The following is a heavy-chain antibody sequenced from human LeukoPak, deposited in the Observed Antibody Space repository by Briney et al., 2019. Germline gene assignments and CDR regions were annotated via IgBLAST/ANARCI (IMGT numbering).Heavy chain of an antibody. Sequence: ASVKVSCKASGYTFTSYDINWVRQATGQGLEWMGWMNPNSGSTGYAQKFQGRVTITRNTSISTAYMELSGLRSEDTAVYYCARGRSTGYPYYFEYWGQGTLVAVAS. J-gene: IGHJ4*02. V-gene: IGHV1-8*03. D-gene: IGHD5-12*01. CDR3: ARGRSTGYPYYFEY. CDR1: GYTFTSYD. CDR2: MNPNSGST.